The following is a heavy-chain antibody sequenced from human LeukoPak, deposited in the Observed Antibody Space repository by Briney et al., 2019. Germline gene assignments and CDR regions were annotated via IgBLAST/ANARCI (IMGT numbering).Heavy chain of an antibody. CDR2: IYTSGST. D-gene: IGHD2-21*01. CDR3: AIHSAMGSHDY. V-gene: IGHV4-61*02. J-gene: IGHJ4*02. Sequence: SETLSLTCTVSGGSISSGSYYWSWIRQPAGKGLEWIGRIYTSGSTNYNPSLKSRVTISVDTSKNQFSLKLRSVTAADTAVYYCAIHSAMGSHDYWGQGTLVTVSS. CDR1: GGSISSGSYY.